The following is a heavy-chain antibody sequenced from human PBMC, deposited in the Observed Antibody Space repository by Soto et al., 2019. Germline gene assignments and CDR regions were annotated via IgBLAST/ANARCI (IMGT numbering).Heavy chain of an antibody. V-gene: IGHV4-30-4*01. D-gene: IGHD2-21*02. CDR1: GGSISSGDYY. Sequence: QVQLQESGPGLVKPSQTLSLTCTVSGGSISSGDYYWSWIRQPPGKGLEWIGYIYYSGSTYYNPSLKRRXXLXVXTSKTQFSLKLSSVTAADTAVYYCAREGMTSYGMDVWGQGTTVTVSS. J-gene: IGHJ6*02. CDR3: AREGMTSYGMDV. CDR2: IYYSGST.